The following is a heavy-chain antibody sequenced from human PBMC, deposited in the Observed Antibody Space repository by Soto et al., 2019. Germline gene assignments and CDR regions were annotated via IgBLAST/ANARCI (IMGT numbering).Heavy chain of an antibody. D-gene: IGHD3-22*01. Sequence: QVQQVQSGAEVKKPGASVKVSCKASGYTFTSYGISWVRQAPGQGLEWMGWISAYNGNTNYAQKLQGRVTMTTDTSTSTAYMELRSLRSDDTAVYYCARAPMLLLPSWHFDYWGQGTLVTVSS. J-gene: IGHJ4*02. CDR1: GYTFTSYG. V-gene: IGHV1-18*01. CDR2: ISAYNGNT. CDR3: ARAPMLLLPSWHFDY.